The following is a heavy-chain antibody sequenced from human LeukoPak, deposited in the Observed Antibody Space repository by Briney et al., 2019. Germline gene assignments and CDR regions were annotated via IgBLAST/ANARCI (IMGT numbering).Heavy chain of an antibody. CDR3: ARDPGYSSSWYWEANWFDP. Sequence: ASVKVSCKASGYTFTSYGISWVRQAPGQGLEWMGWISAYNGNTNYAQKLQGRVTMTTDTSTGTAYMELRSLRSDDTAVYYCARDPGYSSSWYWEANWFDPWGQGTLVTVSS. D-gene: IGHD6-13*01. J-gene: IGHJ5*02. V-gene: IGHV1-18*01. CDR1: GYTFTSYG. CDR2: ISAYNGNT.